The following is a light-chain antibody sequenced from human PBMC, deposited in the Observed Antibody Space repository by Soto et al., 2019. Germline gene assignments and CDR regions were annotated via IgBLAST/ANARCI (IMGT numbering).Light chain of an antibody. CDR1: QSVSSSY. CDR3: QQYSSSPPVFT. CDR2: GAS. J-gene: IGKJ3*01. Sequence: EIVLTQSPGTLSLSPGERATLSCRASQSVSSSYLAWYQQRPGQAPRLLIFGASYRATGIPDRFSGSGSGTDFTLTISRLEPEDFAVYYCQQYSSSPPVFTFGPGTKVD. V-gene: IGKV3-20*01.